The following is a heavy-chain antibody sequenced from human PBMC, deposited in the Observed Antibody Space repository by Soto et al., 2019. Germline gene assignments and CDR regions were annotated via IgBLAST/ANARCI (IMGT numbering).Heavy chain of an antibody. CDR1: GGTFSSYA. V-gene: IGHV1-69*13. D-gene: IGHD5-18*01. J-gene: IGHJ4*02. Sequence: SVKVSCKASGGTFSSYAISWVRQAPGHGLEWMGGIIPIFGTANYAQKFQGRVTITADESTSTAYMELSSLRSEDTAVYYCAIRRADTAMVFDYWGQGTLVTVAS. CDR2: IIPIFGTA. CDR3: AIRRADTAMVFDY.